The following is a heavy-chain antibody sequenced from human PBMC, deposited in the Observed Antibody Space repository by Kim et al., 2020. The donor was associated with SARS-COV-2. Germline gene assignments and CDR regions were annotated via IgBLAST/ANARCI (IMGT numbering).Heavy chain of an antibody. CDR2: ISSSSSYI. CDR3: ARGIAAATDY. Sequence: GGSLRLSCAASGFTFSSYSMNWVRQAPGKGLEWVSSISSSSSYIYYADSVKGRFTISRDNAKNSLYLQMNSRRAEDTAVYYCARGIAAATDYWGQGTLVTVSS. V-gene: IGHV3-21*01. CDR1: GFTFSSYS. D-gene: IGHD6-13*01. J-gene: IGHJ4*02.